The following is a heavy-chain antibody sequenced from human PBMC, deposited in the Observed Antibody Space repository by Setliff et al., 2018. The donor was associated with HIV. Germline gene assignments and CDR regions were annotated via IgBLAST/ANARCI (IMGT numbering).Heavy chain of an antibody. D-gene: IGHD2-2*01. CDR2: ISYTDST. CDR3: ARRSTSTGIDY. V-gene: IGHV4-61*08. CDR1: GDSISSGAYY. J-gene: IGHJ4*02. Sequence: SETLSLTCTVSGDSISSGAYYWNWIRQHPGKGLEWIGYISYTDSTAYNPSLKSRVSISIDTSKNQFSLKLSSVTAADTAVYYCARRSTSTGIDYWGQGTLVTVSS.